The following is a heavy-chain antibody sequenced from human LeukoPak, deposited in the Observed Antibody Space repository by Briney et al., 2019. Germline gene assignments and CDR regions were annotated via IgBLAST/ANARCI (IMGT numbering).Heavy chain of an antibody. V-gene: IGHV4-30-2*01. D-gene: IGHD2-2*01. J-gene: IGHJ4*02. CDR1: GRSISSGGYS. CDR3: ALRFPPFPSTSDNY. Sequence: SETLSLTCAVSGRSISSGGYSWSWIRQPPGKGLEWIGDIYHSGSTYYNPSLKSRVTISVDRSKNQFSLKLSSVTAADTAVYYCALRFPPFPSTSDNYWGQGTLVTVSS. CDR2: IYHSGST.